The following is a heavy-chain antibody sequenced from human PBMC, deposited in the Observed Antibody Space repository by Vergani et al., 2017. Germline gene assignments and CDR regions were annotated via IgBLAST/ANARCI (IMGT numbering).Heavy chain of an antibody. CDR1: GFTFSSYW. V-gene: IGHV3-74*01. CDR3: ARSISTICPCYYMDV. D-gene: IGHD2-2*01. CDR2: IRGDERET. J-gene: IGHJ6*03. Sequence: EVQLVESGGGLVQPGGSLRLSCAASGFTFSSYWMYWVRQATGEGLVWVSRIRGDERETNYADSVKGRFTISRDNAKNTLSLQMNSLRAEDTAVYFCARSISTICPCYYMDVWGKGTTVTVSS.